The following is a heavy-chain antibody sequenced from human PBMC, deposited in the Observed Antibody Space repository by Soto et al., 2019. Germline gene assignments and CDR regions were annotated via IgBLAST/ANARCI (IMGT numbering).Heavy chain of an antibody. D-gene: IGHD3-3*01. Sequence: QVQLVQSGAEVKKPGASVKVSCKVSGYTLTELSMHWVRQAPGKGLEWMGGFDPEDGETIYAQKLQGRVTMTEDTSTDTAYMELSSLRSEDTAVYYCATPNRIEGVVTDYYYYYGMDVWGQGTTVTVSS. CDR1: GYTLTELS. CDR3: ATPNRIEGVVTDYYYYYGMDV. J-gene: IGHJ6*02. V-gene: IGHV1-24*01. CDR2: FDPEDGET.